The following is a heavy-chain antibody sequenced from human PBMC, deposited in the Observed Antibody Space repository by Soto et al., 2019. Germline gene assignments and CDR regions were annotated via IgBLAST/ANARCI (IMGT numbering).Heavy chain of an antibody. D-gene: IGHD6-13*01. CDR3: ARSTQLAASSDY. Sequence: SGPTLVNPTQTLTLTCTFSGFSLSTSGMCVSWIRQPPGKALEWLARIDWDDDKYYSTSLKTRLTISKDTSKNQVVLTMTNMDPVDTATYFCARSTQLAASSDYWGQGTLVTVSS. CDR2: IDWDDDK. V-gene: IGHV2-70*11. J-gene: IGHJ4*02. CDR1: GFSLSTSGMC.